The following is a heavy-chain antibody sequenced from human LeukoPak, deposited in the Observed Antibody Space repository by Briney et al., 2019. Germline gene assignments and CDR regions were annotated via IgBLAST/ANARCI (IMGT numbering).Heavy chain of an antibody. D-gene: IGHD6-13*01. CDR2: INHSGST. CDR3: ARDIRIAAAGNDWFDP. J-gene: IGHJ5*02. V-gene: IGHV4-34*01. CDR1: GGSFSGYY. Sequence: SETLSLTCAVYGGSFSGYYWSWIRQPPGKGLEWIGEINHSGSTNYNPSLKSRVTISVDTYKNQFSLKLSAVTAADTAVYYCARDIRIAAAGNDWFDPWGQGTLVTVSS.